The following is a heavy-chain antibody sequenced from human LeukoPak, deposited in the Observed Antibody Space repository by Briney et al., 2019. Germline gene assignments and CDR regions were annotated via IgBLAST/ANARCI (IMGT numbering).Heavy chain of an antibody. Sequence: GGSLRLSCAASGFTFSSHWMHWVRQAPGKGLEWVAVISYDGSNKYYADSVKGRFTISRDNSKNTLYLQMNSLRAEDTAVYYCAKGDKSGSFLFDYWGQGTLVTVSS. CDR2: ISYDGSNK. V-gene: IGHV3-30*18. J-gene: IGHJ4*02. D-gene: IGHD1-26*01. CDR1: GFTFSSHW. CDR3: AKGDKSGSFLFDY.